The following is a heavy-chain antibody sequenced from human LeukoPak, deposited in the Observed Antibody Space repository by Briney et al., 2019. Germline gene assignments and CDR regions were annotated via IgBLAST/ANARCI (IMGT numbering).Heavy chain of an antibody. CDR2: MNPNSGNT. CDR1: GYTLTSYD. Sequence: ASVKVSCKASGYTLTSYDINWVRQATGQGLEWMGWMNPNSGNTGYAQKFQGRVTMTRNTSISTAYMELSSLRSEDTAVYYCARGHKTTIFGVVIIRGVWSDPWGQGTLVTVSS. D-gene: IGHD3-3*01. CDR3: ARGHKTTIFGVVIIRGVWSDP. V-gene: IGHV1-8*01. J-gene: IGHJ5*02.